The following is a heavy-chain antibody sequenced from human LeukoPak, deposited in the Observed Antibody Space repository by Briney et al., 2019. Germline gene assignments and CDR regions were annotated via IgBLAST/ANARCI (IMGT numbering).Heavy chain of an antibody. Sequence: GGSLRLSCAASGFTFSSYGMSWVRQAPGKGREGVSGISGSGGRTYYADSVKGRFTISRDNAKNTLYLQMNSLRAEYTAVYYCAKDLWRRYFDYWGQGTLITVSS. J-gene: IGHJ4*02. V-gene: IGHV3-23*01. CDR2: ISGSGGRT. CDR3: AKDLWRRYFDY. D-gene: IGHD3-16*01. CDR1: GFTFSSYG.